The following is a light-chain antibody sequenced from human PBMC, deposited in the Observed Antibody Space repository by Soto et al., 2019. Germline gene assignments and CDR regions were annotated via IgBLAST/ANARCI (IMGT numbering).Light chain of an antibody. CDR3: QQYNSYSLT. CDR2: KAS. V-gene: IGKV1-5*03. Sequence: DIHMTRSPSTLSASVGDRVTITCRASQSISSWLAWYQQKPGKAPKLLIYKASSLESGVPSRFSGSGSGTEFTLTISSLQPDDFATYYCQQYNSYSLTFGGGTKVDXK. CDR1: QSISSW. J-gene: IGKJ4*01.